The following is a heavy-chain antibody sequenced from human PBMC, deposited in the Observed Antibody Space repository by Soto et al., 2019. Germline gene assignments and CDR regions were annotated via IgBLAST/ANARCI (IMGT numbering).Heavy chain of an antibody. CDR3: AALRGGYYYDSSGYPDAFDI. V-gene: IGHV1-58*01. J-gene: IGHJ3*02. CDR1: GFTFTSSA. Sequence: SVKVSCKASGFTFTSSAVQWVRQARGQRLEWIGWIVVGSGNTNYAQKFQERVTITRDMSTSTAYMELSSLRSEDTAVYYCAALRGGYYYDSSGYPDAFDIWGQGTMVTVSS. CDR2: IVVGSGNT. D-gene: IGHD3-22*01.